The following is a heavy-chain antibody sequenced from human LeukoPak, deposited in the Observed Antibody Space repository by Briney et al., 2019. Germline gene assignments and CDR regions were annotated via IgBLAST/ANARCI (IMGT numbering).Heavy chain of an antibody. CDR1: GYSFTSYW. D-gene: IGHD3-10*01. V-gene: IGHV5-51*01. Sequence: GESLKISCKGSGYSFTSYWIGWVRQMPGKGLEWMGIIYPGDSDTRYSPSFQGQVTISADKSISTAYLQWSSLKASDTAMYYCARNVGGSGSIGFFDYWGQGTLVTVSS. CDR3: ARNVGGSGSIGFFDY. J-gene: IGHJ4*02. CDR2: IYPGDSDT.